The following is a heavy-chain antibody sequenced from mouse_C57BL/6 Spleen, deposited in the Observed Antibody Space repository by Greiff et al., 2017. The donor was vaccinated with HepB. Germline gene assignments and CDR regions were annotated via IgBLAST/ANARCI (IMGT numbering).Heavy chain of an antibody. CDR1: GYAFSSYW. Sequence: VQLQQSGAELVKPGASVKISCKASGYAFSSYWMNWVKQRPGKGLEWIGQIYPGDGDTNYNGKFKGKATLTADKSSSTAYMQLSSLTSEDSAVYFCAIITTAYYFDYWGQGTTLTVSS. J-gene: IGHJ2*01. CDR2: IYPGDGDT. D-gene: IGHD1-2*01. CDR3: AIITTAYYFDY. V-gene: IGHV1-80*01.